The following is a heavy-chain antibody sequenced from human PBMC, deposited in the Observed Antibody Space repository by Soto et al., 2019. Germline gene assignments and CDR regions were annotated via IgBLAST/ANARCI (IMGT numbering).Heavy chain of an antibody. Sequence: GGSLRLSCAASGFTVSSNYMSWVRQAPGKGLEWVSVIYSGGSTYYADSVKGRFTISRDNSKNTLYLQMNSLRAEDTAVYYCERDRDYYYYMDVWGKGTTVTVSS. CDR1: GFTVSSNY. J-gene: IGHJ6*03. CDR3: ERDRDYYYYMDV. V-gene: IGHV3-66*01. CDR2: IYSGGST.